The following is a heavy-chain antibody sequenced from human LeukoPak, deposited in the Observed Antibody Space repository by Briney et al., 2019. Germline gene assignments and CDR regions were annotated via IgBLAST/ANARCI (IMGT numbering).Heavy chain of an antibody. J-gene: IGHJ6*03. CDR1: GFTFSSYG. V-gene: IGHV3-33*01. CDR3: ARDYYYYMDV. CDR2: IWYDGSNK. Sequence: AGRSLRLSCAASGFTFSSYGMHWVRQAPGKGLEWVAVIWYDGSNKCYADSVKGRFTISRDNSKNTLYLQMNSLRAEDTAVYYCARDYYYYMDVWGKGTTVTVSS.